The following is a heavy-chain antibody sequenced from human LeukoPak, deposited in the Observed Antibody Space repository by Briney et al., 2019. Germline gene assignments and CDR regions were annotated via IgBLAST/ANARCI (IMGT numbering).Heavy chain of an antibody. Sequence: GGSLRLSCAASGFTFSSYDMNWVRQAPGKGLEWVSSISSRSTSIYYADSVKGRFAISRDNAKNSLYLQMNSLKAEDTAVYWCARDYIAYDPLDYWGQGTLVTASS. D-gene: IGHD3-3*01. CDR3: ARDYIAYDPLDY. CDR2: ISSRSTSI. J-gene: IGHJ4*02. CDR1: GFTFSSYD. V-gene: IGHV3-21*01.